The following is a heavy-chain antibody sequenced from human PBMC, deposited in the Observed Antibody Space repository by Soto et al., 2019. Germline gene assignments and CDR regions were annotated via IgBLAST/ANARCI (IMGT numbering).Heavy chain of an antibody. CDR3: ASPTPAGY. Sequence: EVQLVESGGGLVQPGGSLRLSCAASGFTFSTYWMHWVRQAPGKGLVWVSRINGDGSTINYADSVKGRFTISRDNAKNTLYLQMNSRRAEDTAVYYCASPTPAGYWGQGTLVTVSS. V-gene: IGHV3-74*01. D-gene: IGHD6-13*01. CDR1: GFTFSTYW. J-gene: IGHJ4*02. CDR2: INGDGSTI.